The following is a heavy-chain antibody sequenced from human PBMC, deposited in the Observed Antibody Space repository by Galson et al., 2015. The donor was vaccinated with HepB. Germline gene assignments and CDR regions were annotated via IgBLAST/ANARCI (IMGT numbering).Heavy chain of an antibody. Sequence: SLRLSCAASGFTFSSYAMHWVRQAPGKGLEWVAVISYDGSNKYYADSVKGRFTISRDNSKNTLYLQMNSLRAEDTAVYYCARGNPPHYVWGSYRFPYYMDVWGKGTTVTVSS. CDR1: GFTFSSYA. CDR2: ISYDGSNK. CDR3: ARGNPPHYVWGSYRFPYYMDV. D-gene: IGHD3-16*02. V-gene: IGHV3-30-3*01. J-gene: IGHJ6*03.